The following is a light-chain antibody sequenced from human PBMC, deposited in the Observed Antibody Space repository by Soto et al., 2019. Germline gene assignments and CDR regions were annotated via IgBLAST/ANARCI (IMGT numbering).Light chain of an antibody. CDR3: SAYTTRSAV. Sequence: QSVLTQPASVSGSPGQSITISCTGTSSDVGGYHYVSWYQQLPGKAPKLMIYEVTKRPSGVSNRFSGSKSDNTASQTISGLQAEDEADYYCSAYTTRSAVFGTGTKVTVL. J-gene: IGLJ1*01. CDR2: EVT. CDR1: SSDVGGYHY. V-gene: IGLV2-14*01.